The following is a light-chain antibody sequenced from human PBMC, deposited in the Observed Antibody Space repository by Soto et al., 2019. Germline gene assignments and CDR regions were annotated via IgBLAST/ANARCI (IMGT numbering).Light chain of an antibody. CDR2: WAS. V-gene: IGKV4-1*01. CDR1: QSVLYSSNNKNY. J-gene: IGKJ1*01. Sequence: DIVMTQSPDSLAVSLGERATINCKSSQSVLYSSNNKNYLAWYQQKPGQPPKLLIYWASTRESGVPDRFSGSGSGTEFTLTISSLQAEDVAVYYCQQCYSSPQTFGQGTKVEIK. CDR3: QQCYSSPQT.